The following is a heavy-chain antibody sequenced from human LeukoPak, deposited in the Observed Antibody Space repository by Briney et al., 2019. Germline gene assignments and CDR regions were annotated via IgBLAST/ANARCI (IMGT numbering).Heavy chain of an antibody. CDR3: AKSHSLEYGVYFDY. J-gene: IGHJ4*02. Sequence: GGSLRLSCATYGFTFSVYAMSWVRQAPGKGLERVSTLSDSGGSTYYAASVTGRFTISRVTSKNTLYLLMNELSAEDTAVYYCAKSHSLEYGVYFDYWGQGTLVTVSS. CDR2: LSDSGGST. D-gene: IGHD1-1*01. CDR1: GFTFSVYA. V-gene: IGHV3-23*01.